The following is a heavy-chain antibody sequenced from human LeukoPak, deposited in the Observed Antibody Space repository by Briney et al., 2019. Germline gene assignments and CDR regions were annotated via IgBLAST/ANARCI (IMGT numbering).Heavy chain of an antibody. V-gene: IGHV3-7*03. CDR1: GFTFSSYW. J-gene: IGHJ4*02. Sequence: GGSLRLSRAASGFTFSSYWMSWVRQAPGKGLEWVANIKHDGSEKYYVDSVKGRFSISRDNAKNSLYLQMNSLRAEDTAVYYCARAYFDWLLYTYFDYWGQGTLVTVSS. D-gene: IGHD3-9*01. CDR3: ARAYFDWLLYTYFDY. CDR2: IKHDGSEK.